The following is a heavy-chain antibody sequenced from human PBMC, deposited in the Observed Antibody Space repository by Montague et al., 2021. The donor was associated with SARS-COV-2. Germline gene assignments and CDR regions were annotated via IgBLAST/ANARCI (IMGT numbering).Heavy chain of an antibody. CDR2: IINSEGT. Sequence: SETLSLTCAVYGGSFSGYYWSWIRQPPGKGLEWIGEIINSEGTNYNPSLKSRVPISVDTSKNHFSLKLTSVTAADTAVYYRARKTRGWLSRPPYKYYFDYWGQGTLVTVSS. D-gene: IGHD3-22*01. CDR1: GGSFSGYY. CDR3: ARKTRGWLSRPPYKYYFDY. V-gene: IGHV4-34*12. J-gene: IGHJ4*02.